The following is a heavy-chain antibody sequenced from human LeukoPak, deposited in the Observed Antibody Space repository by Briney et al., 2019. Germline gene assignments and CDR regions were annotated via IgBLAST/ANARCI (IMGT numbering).Heavy chain of an antibody. Sequence: ASVKVSCKASGGTFSSYAISWVRQAPGQGLEWMGGIIHIFGTANYAQKFQGRVTITTDESTSTAYMELSSLRSEDTAVYYCASGGVTTSLDYWGQGTLVTVSS. D-gene: IGHD4-17*01. CDR2: IIHIFGTA. V-gene: IGHV1-69*05. CDR1: GGTFSSYA. J-gene: IGHJ4*02. CDR3: ASGGVTTSLDY.